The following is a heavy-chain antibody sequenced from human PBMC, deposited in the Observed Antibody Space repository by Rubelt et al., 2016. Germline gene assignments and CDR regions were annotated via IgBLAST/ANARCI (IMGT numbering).Heavy chain of an antibody. J-gene: IGHJ4*02. CDR1: GFTVSGNY. CDR3: ARRGSGKYFDY. Sequence: EVQLVESGGGLVQPGRSLRLSCAGSGFTVSGNYMSWVRQAPGKGLEWVSVIYSGGSTYYADSVKGRFTISRDTSKNTLYLQMDSLRAEDTAMYYCARRGSGKYFDYWGQGTLVTVSS. CDR2: IYSGGST. V-gene: IGHV3-66*01. D-gene: IGHD2-15*01.